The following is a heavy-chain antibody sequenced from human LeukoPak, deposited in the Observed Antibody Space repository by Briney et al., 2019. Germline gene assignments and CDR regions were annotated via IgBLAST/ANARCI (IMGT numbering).Heavy chain of an antibody. J-gene: IGHJ5*02. CDR3: AREGNRGYSEYDSGWFNP. D-gene: IGHD5-12*01. CDR1: GGSINSGDYY. CDR2: IYYSGST. V-gene: IGHV4-30-4*01. Sequence: SETLSLTCTVSGGSINSGDYYWSWIRQPPGKGLEWIGYIYYSGSTYYNPSLKSRVTISVDTSKNQCSLKLSSVTAADTAVYYCAREGNRGYSEYDSGWFNPWGQGTLVTVSS.